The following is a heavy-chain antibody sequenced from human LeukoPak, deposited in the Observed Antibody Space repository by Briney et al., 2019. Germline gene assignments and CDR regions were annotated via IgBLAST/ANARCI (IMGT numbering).Heavy chain of an antibody. Sequence: GGSLRLSCAASGFTFRRSAMTWVRQTPGKGLDWVSSICSSGNTYYADSVKGPFTISRDNSKNTLFLQMNILRVEDTAVYYCVKVGGGGGCYWSPWGQGTLVTVSS. J-gene: IGHJ5*02. V-gene: IGHV3-23*01. CDR2: ICSSGNT. CDR1: GFTFRRSA. D-gene: IGHD2-8*01. CDR3: VKVGGGGGCYWSP.